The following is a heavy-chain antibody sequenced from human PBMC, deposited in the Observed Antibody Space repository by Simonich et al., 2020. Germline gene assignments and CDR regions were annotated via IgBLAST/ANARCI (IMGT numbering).Heavy chain of an antibody. Sequence: GGGLVKPGGSLRLSCAASGFTFSSYSMNWVRQAPGKGLEWVSSISSSSSYKYYADSVKGRFTISRDNAKNSLYLKMNSLRAEDTAVYYCARDTSYYGSGSYYFDYWGQGTLVTVSS. CDR2: ISSSSSYK. CDR1: GFTFSSYS. D-gene: IGHD3-10*01. V-gene: IGHV3-21*01. J-gene: IGHJ4*02. CDR3: ARDTSYYGSGSYYFDY.